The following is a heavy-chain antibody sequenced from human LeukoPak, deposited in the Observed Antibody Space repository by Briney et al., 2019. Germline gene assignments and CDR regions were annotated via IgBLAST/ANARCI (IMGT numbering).Heavy chain of an antibody. CDR1: GFTFSSYW. CDR3: ARARNDYDSNGFSFLDF. D-gene: IGHD3-22*01. V-gene: IGHV3-7*02. CDR2: IKKDGSEK. Sequence: GGSLRLSCAASGFTFSSYWMSWVRQAPGKGLEWVANIKKDGSEKYYVDSVEGRFTISRDNAKNSLYLQMNSLRAEDTALYYCARARNDYDSNGFSFLDFWGQGTLVTVSS. J-gene: IGHJ4*02.